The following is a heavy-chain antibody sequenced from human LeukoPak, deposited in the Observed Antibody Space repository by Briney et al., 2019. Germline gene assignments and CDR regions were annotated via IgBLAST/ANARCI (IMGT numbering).Heavy chain of an antibody. D-gene: IGHD1-26*01. CDR3: AKANKWESDY. CDR1: GFTFSTYA. V-gene: IGHV3-23*01. J-gene: IGHJ4*02. CDR2: ISGSGGDT. Sequence: GGSLRLSCAASGFTFSTYAMTWVRQAPGKGLEWVSGISGSGGDTYYADSEKGRFTISRDNSKNTLYLQMNSLRVEDTAVYYCAKANKWESDYWGQGTLVTVSS.